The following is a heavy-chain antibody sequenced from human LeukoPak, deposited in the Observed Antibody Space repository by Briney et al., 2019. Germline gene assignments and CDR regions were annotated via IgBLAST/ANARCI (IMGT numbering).Heavy chain of an antibody. CDR2: IYYSGST. J-gene: IGHJ5*02. Sequence: SETLSLTCTVSGGSISSSSYYWGWIRQPPGKGLEWIGSIYYSGSTYYNPSLKSRVTISVDTSKNQFSLKLSSVTAADTAVYYCARQEDYSLNWFDPGAREPWSPSPQ. CDR3: ARQEDYSLNWFDP. V-gene: IGHV4-39*01. CDR1: GGSISSSSYY. D-gene: IGHD2-15*01.